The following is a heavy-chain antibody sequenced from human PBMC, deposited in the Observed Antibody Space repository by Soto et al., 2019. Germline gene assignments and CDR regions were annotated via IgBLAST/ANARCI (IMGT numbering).Heavy chain of an antibody. CDR1: GYTFTGYY. Sequence: ASVKVSCKASGYTFTGYYMHWVRQAPGQGLEWMGWINPNSGGTNYAQKFQGWVTMTRDTSISTAYMELSRLRSDDTAVYYCARDRGYSGYLGGMDVWGQGTTVTVSS. V-gene: IGHV1-2*04. J-gene: IGHJ6*02. CDR2: INPNSGGT. D-gene: IGHD5-12*01. CDR3: ARDRGYSGYLGGMDV.